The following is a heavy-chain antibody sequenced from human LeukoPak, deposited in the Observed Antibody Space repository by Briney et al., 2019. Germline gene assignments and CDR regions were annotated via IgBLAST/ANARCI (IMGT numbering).Heavy chain of an antibody. CDR2: LYNSGST. CDR1: GASISTYY. V-gene: IGHV4-59*01. D-gene: IGHD3-10*01. Sequence: PSETLSLTCTVSGASISTYYWNWMRLPPGKGLEWIGYLYNSGSTNYNPSLKTRAPISVDMPKHQLSLKLSSVTAADTAVFSCARGVAAALDAFNIWSQGRMVTVS. J-gene: IGHJ3*02. CDR3: ARGVAAALDAFNI.